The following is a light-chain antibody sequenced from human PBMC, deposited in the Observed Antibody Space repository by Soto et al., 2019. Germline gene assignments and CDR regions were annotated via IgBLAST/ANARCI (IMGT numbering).Light chain of an antibody. Sequence: EIMLTQAPGTLSLSPGDRATLSCRASQSVSGSYLSWYQQKPGQAPRLLIYDASSRATGIPDRFSGSGSGTDFTLTISRLEPEDFAVYYCQQYASSPRTFGQGTKWIS. CDR2: DAS. CDR1: QSVSGSY. J-gene: IGKJ1*01. V-gene: IGKV3-20*01. CDR3: QQYASSPRT.